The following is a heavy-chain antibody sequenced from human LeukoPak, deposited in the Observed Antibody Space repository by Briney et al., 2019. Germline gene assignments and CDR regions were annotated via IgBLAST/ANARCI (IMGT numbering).Heavy chain of an antibody. CDR2: IYTSGST. CDR3: ARDGVLNAFDI. D-gene: IGHD2-8*01. CDR1: GGSTSSGSYY. V-gene: IGHV4-61*02. J-gene: IGHJ3*02. Sequence: PSETLSLTCTVSGGSTSSGSYYWSWIRQPAGKGLEWIGRIYTSGSTNYNPSLKSRVTISVDTSKNQFSLKLSSVTAADTAVYYCARDGVLNAFDIWGQGTMVTVSS.